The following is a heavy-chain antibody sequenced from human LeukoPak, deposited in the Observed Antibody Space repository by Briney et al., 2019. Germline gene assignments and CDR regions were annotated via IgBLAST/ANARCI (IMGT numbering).Heavy chain of an antibody. J-gene: IGHJ3*02. D-gene: IGHD6-13*01. V-gene: IGHV3-48*01. CDR3: ARVEGSSWYGAFDI. CDR1: FTFXXXX. Sequence: FTFXXXXMXXXXQXXXXGXXXXSXXDSSSGTIYYADSVRGRFTISGDNAKNSLYLQMNSLRAEDTAVYYCARVEGSSWYGAFDIWGQGTMVTVSS. CDR2: XDSSSGTI.